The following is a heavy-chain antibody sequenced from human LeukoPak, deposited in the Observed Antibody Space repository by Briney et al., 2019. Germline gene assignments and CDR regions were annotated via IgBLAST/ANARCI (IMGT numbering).Heavy chain of an antibody. D-gene: IGHD4/OR15-4a*01. V-gene: IGHV3-7*01. CDR1: GFRSNTYW. CDR3: ARDTLGEGEDANYAVYYFDY. J-gene: IGHJ4*02. Sequence: GGSLRLSCAASGFRSNTYWMSWVRQAPGKGLEWVANIKQDGNEKYYADSVKGRFTISRDNGKNSLDLQMSSLRADDTAVYYCARDTLGEGEDANYAVYYFDYWGQGTVVTVSS. CDR2: IKQDGNEK.